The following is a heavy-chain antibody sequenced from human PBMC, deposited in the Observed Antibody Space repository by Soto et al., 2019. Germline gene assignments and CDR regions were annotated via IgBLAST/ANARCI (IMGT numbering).Heavy chain of an antibody. V-gene: IGHV2-5*02. CDR2: IYWDDSK. J-gene: IGHJ4*02. Sequence: SGPTLVNPTQTLTLTCTFSAFSLSTSGVGVGWIRQPPGKALEWLAVIYWDDSKTYSPSLKSRLTITKDTSRDQVVLTMTNMDPVDTATYYCAHKGSGSRAIESWGQGALVTVSS. D-gene: IGHD3-10*01. CDR1: AFSLSTSGVG. CDR3: AHKGSGSRAIES.